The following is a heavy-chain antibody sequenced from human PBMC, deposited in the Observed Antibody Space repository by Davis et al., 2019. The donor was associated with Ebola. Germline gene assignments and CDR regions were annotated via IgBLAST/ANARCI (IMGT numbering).Heavy chain of an antibody. Sequence: GESLKISCSASGFIFSTYVMSSVRLAPRKGLEWVSTYGTSADTYYADSVKGRFSISSDNSKNTLYLQMNSVTAEDTAVYYCAKALGNVIVVVTAIDSWGQGTLVTVSS. J-gene: IGHJ4*02. CDR1: GFIFSTYV. V-gene: IGHV3-23*01. CDR2: GTSADT. D-gene: IGHD2-21*02. CDR3: AKALGNVIVVVTAIDS.